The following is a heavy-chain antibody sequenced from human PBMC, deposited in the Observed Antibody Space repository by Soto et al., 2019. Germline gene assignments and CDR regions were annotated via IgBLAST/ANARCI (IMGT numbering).Heavy chain of an antibody. D-gene: IGHD3-16*01. CDR2: IYTTGD. Sequence: SETLSLTCTVSGDSITSRYWSWIRQPPGKGLEWIGYIYTTGDNYNPSLMSRASMSLDTSKNLFSLRLRSVAAADTAVYYCAGGDHWRLVDYWGRGNLVTVSS. V-gene: IGHV4-4*09. CDR3: AGGDHWRLVDY. J-gene: IGHJ4*02. CDR1: GDSITSRY.